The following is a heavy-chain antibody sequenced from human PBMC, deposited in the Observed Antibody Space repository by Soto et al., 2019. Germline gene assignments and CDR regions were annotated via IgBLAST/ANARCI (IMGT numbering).Heavy chain of an antibody. CDR1: GGSISSGGYY. CDR3: ARVLWFGDEADKGQLVFDY. D-gene: IGHD3-10*01. J-gene: IGHJ4*02. CDR2: IYYSGST. Sequence: SETLSLTCTVSGGSISSGGYYWSWIRQHPGKGLEWIGYIYYSGSTYYNPSLKSRVTISVDTSKNQFSLKLSSVTAADTAVYYCARVLWFGDEADKGQLVFDYWGQGTLVTVSS. V-gene: IGHV4-31*03.